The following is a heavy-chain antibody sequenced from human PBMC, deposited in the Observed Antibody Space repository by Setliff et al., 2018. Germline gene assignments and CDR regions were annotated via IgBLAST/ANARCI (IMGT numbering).Heavy chain of an antibody. CDR2: IGNIGTKI. V-gene: IGHV3-48*03. CDR1: GFRFSDYE. J-gene: IGHJ6*03. CDR3: AREGVGFRFYYAYMDV. D-gene: IGHD3-10*01. Sequence: PGGSLRLSCVASGFRFSDYEMNWVRQAPGKGLEWVSYIGNIGTKISYTDSVKGRFTVSRDDAKNSLYLQMNNLRAEDTATYYCAREGVGFRFYYAYMDVWGKGTTVTISS.